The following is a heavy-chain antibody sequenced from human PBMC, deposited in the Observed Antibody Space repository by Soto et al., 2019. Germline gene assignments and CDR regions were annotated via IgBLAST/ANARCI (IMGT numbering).Heavy chain of an antibody. CDR2: ISGSGGST. V-gene: IGHV3-23*01. CDR1: GFTFSSYA. D-gene: IGHD2-2*01. Sequence: EVQLLESGGGLVQPGGSLRLSCAASGFTFSSYAMSWVRQAPGKGLEWVSAISGSGGSTYYADSVKGRFTISRDNPKNTLYLHMNSLRAEDTAVYYCAKDSGYCSSTSCFAPSYWYFDLWGRGTLVTVSS. J-gene: IGHJ2*01. CDR3: AKDSGYCSSTSCFAPSYWYFDL.